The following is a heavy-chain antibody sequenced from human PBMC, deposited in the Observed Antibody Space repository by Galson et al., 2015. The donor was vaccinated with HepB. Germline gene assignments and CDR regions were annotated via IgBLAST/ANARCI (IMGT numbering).Heavy chain of an antibody. CDR1: GGTFSSYA. D-gene: IGHD3-9*01. V-gene: IGHV1-69*04. CDR2: IIPILGIA. CDR3: ARVTILTGHYFDS. J-gene: IGHJ4*02. Sequence: SVKVSCKASGGTFSSYAISWVRQAPGQGLEWMGRIIPILGIADYAQKFQGRVTITADKSTSTAYMELSSLRSEDTAVYYCARVTILTGHYFDSWGQGIPVTVSS.